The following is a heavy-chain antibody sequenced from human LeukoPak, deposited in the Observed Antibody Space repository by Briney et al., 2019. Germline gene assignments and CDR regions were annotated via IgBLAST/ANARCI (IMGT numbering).Heavy chain of an antibody. Sequence: PGGSLRLSCAASGFTFSDHYMSWIRQAPGKGLEFVSYISGSGSNIYYADSVKGRFTISRDDAKNSLFLQMNSLRADDTAVYYCVRDIGGFDWLLWGDWGQGTLVTVSS. J-gene: IGHJ4*02. D-gene: IGHD3-9*01. CDR1: GFTFSDHY. CDR3: VRDIGGFDWLLWGD. CDR2: ISGSGSNI. V-gene: IGHV3-11*01.